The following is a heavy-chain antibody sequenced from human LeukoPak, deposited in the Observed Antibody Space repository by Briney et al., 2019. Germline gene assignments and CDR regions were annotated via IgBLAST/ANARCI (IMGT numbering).Heavy chain of an antibody. V-gene: IGHV7-4-1*02. CDR3: ARKNNFDAFDI. D-gene: IGHD2/OR15-2a*01. Sequence: ASAKVSCKASGYTFSNYAMNWVRQAPGQGLEWMGWIHTNTGDPTYGQGFTGRFVFSLDTSVSTAYLQISDIKAEDNAVYYCARKNNFDAFDIWGQGTMVTVSS. J-gene: IGHJ3*02. CDR2: IHTNTGDP. CDR1: GYTFSNYA.